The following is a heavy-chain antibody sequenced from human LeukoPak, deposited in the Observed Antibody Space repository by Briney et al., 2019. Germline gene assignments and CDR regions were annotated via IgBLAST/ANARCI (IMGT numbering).Heavy chain of an antibody. CDR3: AKARGRDGYKDELDY. J-gene: IGHJ4*02. D-gene: IGHD5-24*01. CDR2: ISWRGGST. V-gene: IGHV3-23*01. CDR1: GFTVSNNY. Sequence: GGSLRLSCAASGFTVSNNYMSWVRQAPGKGLEWVSVISWRGGSTYYADSVKGRFTISRDNSKNTLYLQMNSLRAEDTAVYYCAKARGRDGYKDELDYWGQGTLVTVSS.